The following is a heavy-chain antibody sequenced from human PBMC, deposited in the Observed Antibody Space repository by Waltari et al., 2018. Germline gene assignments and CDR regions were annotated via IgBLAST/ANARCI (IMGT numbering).Heavy chain of an antibody. CDR3: ATSYSRGWYEPNFDY. J-gene: IGHJ4*02. D-gene: IGHD6-19*01. CDR1: GYTFTSYD. V-gene: IGHV1-8*01. CDR2: MNPNSGNT. Sequence: QVQLVQSGAEVKKPGASVKVSCKASGYTFTSYDINWVRQATGQGLEWMGWMNPNSGNTGDAQKFQCRVTMTRNTSISTAYMELSSLRSEDTAVYYCATSYSRGWYEPNFDYWGQGTLVTVSS.